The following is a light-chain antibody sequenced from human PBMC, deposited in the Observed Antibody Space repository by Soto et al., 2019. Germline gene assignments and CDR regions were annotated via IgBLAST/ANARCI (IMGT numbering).Light chain of an antibody. CDR1: QSVSSY. Sequence: PGERATLSCRASQSVSSYLAWYQQKAGQAPRLLIYDASNRATGIPARFSGSGSGTDFTLTISRLKPEDFAVYYCQQRSSWPRTFGLGTKVEI. CDR2: DAS. J-gene: IGKJ1*01. V-gene: IGKV3-11*01. CDR3: QQRSSWPRT.